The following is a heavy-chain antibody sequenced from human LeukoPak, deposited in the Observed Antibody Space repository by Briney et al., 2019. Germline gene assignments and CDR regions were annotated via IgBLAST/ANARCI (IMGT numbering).Heavy chain of an antibody. V-gene: IGHV3-11*04. CDR3: ARDGAVKWHRGIDYFDY. CDR1: GFTFSDYY. D-gene: IGHD3-16*01. Sequence: PGGSLRLSCAASGFTFSDYYMSWIRQAPGKVLEWVSYISSSGSTIYYADSVKGRFTISRDNAKNSLYLQMNSLRAEVTALYYCARDGAVKWHRGIDYFDYWGQGTLVTVSS. CDR2: ISSSGSTI. J-gene: IGHJ4*02.